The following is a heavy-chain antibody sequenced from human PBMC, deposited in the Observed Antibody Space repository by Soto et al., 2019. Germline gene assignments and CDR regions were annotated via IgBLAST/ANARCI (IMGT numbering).Heavy chain of an antibody. CDR1: GYTFTGYY. D-gene: IGHD2-2*01. CDR2: INPNSGGT. J-gene: IGHJ6*02. V-gene: IGHV1-2*04. CDR3: ARGGPVYCSSTSCGPSQVFYYHYGMDV. Sequence: QVQLVQSGAEVKKPGASVKVSCKASGYTFTGYYMHWVRQAPGQGLEWMGWINPNSGGTNYAQKFQGWVTMTRDTSISTAYMELSRLRSDDTAVYYCARGGPVYCSSTSCGPSQVFYYHYGMDVWGQGTTVTVSS.